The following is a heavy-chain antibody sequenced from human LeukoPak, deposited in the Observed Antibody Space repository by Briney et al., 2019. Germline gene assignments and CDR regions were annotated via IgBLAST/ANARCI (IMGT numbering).Heavy chain of an antibody. D-gene: IGHD3-22*01. Sequence: SETLSLTCAVYGGSFSGYYWSWTRQPPGKGLEWIGSIYYSGSTYYNPSLKSRVTISVDTSKNQFSLKLSSVTAADTAVYYCARPLQYYYDSSGYIDIWGQGTMVTVSS. CDR2: IYYSGST. CDR1: GGSFSGYY. V-gene: IGHV4-34*01. CDR3: ARPLQYYYDSSGYIDI. J-gene: IGHJ3*02.